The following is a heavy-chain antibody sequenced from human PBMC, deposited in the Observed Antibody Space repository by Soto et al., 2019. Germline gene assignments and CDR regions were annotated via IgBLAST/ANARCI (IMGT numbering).Heavy chain of an antibody. CDR1: GFTFSSYA. CDR2: ISGSGGST. CDR3: AKDHEWLVLSASRTYGNSLTYFDY. D-gene: IGHD6-19*01. J-gene: IGHJ4*02. Sequence: PGGSLRLSCAASGFTFSSYAMSWVRQAPGKGLEWVSAISGSGGSTYYADSVKGRFTISRDNSKNTLYLQMNSLRAEDTAVYYCAKDHEWLVLSASRTYGNSLTYFDYWGQGTLVTVSS. V-gene: IGHV3-23*01.